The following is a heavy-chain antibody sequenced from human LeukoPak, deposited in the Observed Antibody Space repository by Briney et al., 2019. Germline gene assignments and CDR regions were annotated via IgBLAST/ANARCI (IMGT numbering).Heavy chain of an antibody. J-gene: IGHJ2*01. Sequence: GASLRLSCAASGFTFSSYAMCWVRQAPGKGLEWVSGISGSGGGTFYADSVEGRFTISRDNSQNTLYLQINSLRAEDTAVYSCARRALVVATSYWYFDLWGRGTLVTVSS. CDR1: GFTFSSYA. CDR3: ARRALVVATSYWYFDL. V-gene: IGHV3-23*01. D-gene: IGHD2-15*01. CDR2: ISGSGGGT.